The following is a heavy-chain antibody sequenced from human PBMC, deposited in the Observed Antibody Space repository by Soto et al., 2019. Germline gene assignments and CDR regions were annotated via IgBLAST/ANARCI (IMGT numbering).Heavy chain of an antibody. CDR2: IYSGGST. Sequence: GGSLRLSCAASGLTVSSNYMSWVRQAPGKGLEWVSVIYSGGSTYYTDSVKGRFTISRDNSKNTLFVQMNILRAEDTAVYYCASVGKKLVLAFDIWGQGTMVTVSS. V-gene: IGHV3-53*05. CDR3: ASVGKKLVLAFDI. D-gene: IGHD6-6*01. J-gene: IGHJ3*02. CDR1: GLTVSSNY.